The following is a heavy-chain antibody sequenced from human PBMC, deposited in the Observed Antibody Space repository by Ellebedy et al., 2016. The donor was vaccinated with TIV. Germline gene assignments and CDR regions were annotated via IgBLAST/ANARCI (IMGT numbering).Heavy chain of an antibody. J-gene: IGHJ4*02. V-gene: IGHV3-66*01. CDR1: GFTVSSNY. CDR3: ARTHDDNGGNWAFDY. Sequence: PGGSLRLSCAASGFTVSSNYMSWVRQAPGKGLEWVSVIYSGGSTYYADSVKGRFTVSRDNSKNTLYLQMTSLRAEDTAVYYCARTHDDNGGNWAFDYWGQGTLVTASS. CDR2: IYSGGST. D-gene: IGHD4-23*01.